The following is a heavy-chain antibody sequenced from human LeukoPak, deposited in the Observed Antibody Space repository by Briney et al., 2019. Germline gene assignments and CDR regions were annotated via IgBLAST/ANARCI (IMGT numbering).Heavy chain of an antibody. V-gene: IGHV3-7*01. D-gene: IGHD2-15*01. CDR3: ARDASLYCSGDTCYWAFDN. J-gene: IGHJ4*02. CDR2: IRGDGGKT. CDR1: GFPFSSYW. Sequence: PGGSLRLSCAASGFPFSSYWMSWVRQAPGKGPEWVANIRGDGGKTYYLDSVKGRFTISRDNAENSLFLQMNSLRTEDMAVYYCARDASLYCSGDTCYWAFDNWGQGTLVTVS.